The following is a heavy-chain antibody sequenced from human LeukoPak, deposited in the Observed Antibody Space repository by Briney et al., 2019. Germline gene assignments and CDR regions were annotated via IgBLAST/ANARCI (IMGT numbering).Heavy chain of an antibody. Sequence: ASVTVSCKPSGYTFGNFYINWVRQAPGQGPEWMGMINPYGGSTTYAQRFHDRVTMTMDKSTTTVYMELTSLRADDPAVYYCARGRRRLVPPFDYWGQGTLVTVSS. CDR1: GYTFGNFY. CDR3: ARGRRRLVPPFDY. D-gene: IGHD6-19*01. V-gene: IGHV1-46*01. CDR2: INPYGGST. J-gene: IGHJ4*02.